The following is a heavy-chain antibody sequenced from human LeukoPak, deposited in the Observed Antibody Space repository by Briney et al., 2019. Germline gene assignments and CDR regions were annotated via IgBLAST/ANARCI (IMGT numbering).Heavy chain of an antibody. J-gene: IGHJ6*02. V-gene: IGHV3-33*01. D-gene: IGHD6-13*01. CDR1: GCTFSSYG. CDR3: ARVGGRGVAAATSNYYYGMDV. Sequence: GGSLRLSCAASGCTFSSYGMHWVRQAPGKGLEWVAVIWYDGSNKYYADSVKGRFTISRDNSKNTLYMQMNSLRAEDTAVYYCARVGGRGVAAATSNYYYGMDVWGQGTTVTVSS. CDR2: IWYDGSNK.